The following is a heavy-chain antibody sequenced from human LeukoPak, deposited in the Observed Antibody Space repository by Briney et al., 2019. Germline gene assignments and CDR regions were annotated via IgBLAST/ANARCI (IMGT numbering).Heavy chain of an antibody. CDR1: GYTFTGYY. J-gene: IGHJ4*02. V-gene: IGHV1-2*02. CDR2: INPNSGGT. CDR3: ARTGYNWNSAFDY. D-gene: IGHD1-7*01. Sequence: ASVKVSCKASGYTFTGYYMHWVRQPPGQGLEWMGWINPNSGGTNYAQKFQGRVTMTRDTSISTAYMELSRLRSDDTAVYYCARTGYNWNSAFDYWGQGTLVTVSS.